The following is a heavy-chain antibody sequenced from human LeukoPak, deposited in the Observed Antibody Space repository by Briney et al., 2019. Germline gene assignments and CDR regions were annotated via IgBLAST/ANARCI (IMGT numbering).Heavy chain of an antibody. V-gene: IGHV3-9*01. D-gene: IGHD3-16*01. Sequence: PGRSLRLSCAASGFTFDDYAMHWVRQAPGKGLEWVSGISWNSGSIGYADSVKGRFTISRDNAKNSLYLQMNSLRAEDTALYYCAKDRGLAAFDIWDQGTMVTVSS. CDR3: AKDRGLAAFDI. CDR2: ISWNSGSI. J-gene: IGHJ3*02. CDR1: GFTFDDYA.